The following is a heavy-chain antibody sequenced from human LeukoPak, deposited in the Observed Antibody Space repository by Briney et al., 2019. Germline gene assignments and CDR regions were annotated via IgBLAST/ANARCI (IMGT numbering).Heavy chain of an antibody. CDR2: ISSSSSYI. Sequence: KSEGSLRLSCAASGFTFSSYSMNWVRQAPGKGLEWVSSISSSSSYIYYADSVKGRFTISRDNAKNSLYLQMNSLRAEDTAVYYCASGAAAGLFDYWGQGTLVTVSS. D-gene: IGHD6-13*01. J-gene: IGHJ4*02. V-gene: IGHV3-21*01. CDR3: ASGAAAGLFDY. CDR1: GFTFSSYS.